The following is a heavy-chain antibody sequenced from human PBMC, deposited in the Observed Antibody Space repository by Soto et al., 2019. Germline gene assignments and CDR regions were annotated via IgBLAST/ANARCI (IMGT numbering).Heavy chain of an antibody. D-gene: IGHD6-13*01. J-gene: IGHJ4*02. V-gene: IGHV3-30*18. CDR3: AKENQHLVHDY. CDR1: GFTFRNYG. Sequence: GGSLRLSCAASGFTFRNYGMHFVRQAPGKGLEWVSVISHDGSDKYYADSMKGRFIISRDNSENTLFLNMNSVKPEATAVYYCAKENQHLVHDYWGQGTLVTVYS. CDR2: ISHDGSDK.